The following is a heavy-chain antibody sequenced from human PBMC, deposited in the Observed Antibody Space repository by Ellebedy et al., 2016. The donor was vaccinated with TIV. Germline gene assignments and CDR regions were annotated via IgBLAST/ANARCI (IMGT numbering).Heavy chain of an antibody. D-gene: IGHD5-24*01. CDR1: GFTFSTHA. Sequence: GESLKISCSASGFTFSTHAMHWVRQAPGKGLEYVSAISSNGGSTYYGDSVKGRFTISRDNTKNTLDLQMSSLRAEDTAVYYCVKKPLRSDKYYFDYWGQGSLVTVSS. CDR3: VKKPLRSDKYYFDY. CDR2: ISSNGGST. V-gene: IGHV3-64D*09. J-gene: IGHJ4*02.